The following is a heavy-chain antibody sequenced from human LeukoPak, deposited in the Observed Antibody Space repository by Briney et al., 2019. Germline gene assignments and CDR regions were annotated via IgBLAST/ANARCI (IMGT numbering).Heavy chain of an antibody. V-gene: IGHV4-59*11. D-gene: IGHD4-23*01. CDR2: IYYSGST. J-gene: IGHJ4*02. CDR1: GGSISSHY. CDR3: ARGGRPYGGPFDY. Sequence: PSETLSLTCTVSGGSISSHYWSWVRQPPGKGLEWIGYIYYSGSTNYNPSLKSRVTISVDTSKNQFSLKLSSVTAADTAVYYCARGGRPYGGPFDYWGQGTLVTVSS.